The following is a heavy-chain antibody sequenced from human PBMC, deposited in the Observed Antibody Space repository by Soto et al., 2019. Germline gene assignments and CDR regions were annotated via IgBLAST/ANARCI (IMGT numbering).Heavy chain of an antibody. CDR3: AGARASSSLDFGY. Sequence: YGSRWISQEPGKGLVWVSRINSDGSSTSYADSVKGRFTISRDNAKNTLYPQTNSLRAEDTAVYYCAGARASSSLDFGYWGQGTLVTVSS. CDR2: INSDGSST. D-gene: IGHD6-6*01. V-gene: IGHV3-74*01. CDR1: YG. J-gene: IGHJ4*02.